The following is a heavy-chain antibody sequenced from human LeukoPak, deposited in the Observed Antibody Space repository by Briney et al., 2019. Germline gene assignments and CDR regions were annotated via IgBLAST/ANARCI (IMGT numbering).Heavy chain of an antibody. J-gene: IGHJ4*02. CDR2: ISGSGGST. CDR1: GFTFSSYG. Sequence: PGRSLRLSCAASGFTFSSYGMHWVRQAPGKGLEWVSVISGSGGSTDYADSVKGRFTISRDNAKNSLYLQMNSLRAEDTAVYYCAKDSYGDYSPNDYWGQGTLVTVSS. V-gene: IGHV3-23*01. CDR3: AKDSYGDYSPNDY. D-gene: IGHD4-17*01.